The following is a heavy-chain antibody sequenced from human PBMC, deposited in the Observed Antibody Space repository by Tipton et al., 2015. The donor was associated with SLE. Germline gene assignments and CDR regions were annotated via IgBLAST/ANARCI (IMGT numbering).Heavy chain of an antibody. Sequence: TLSLTCTVSNGSISSSPYYWGWIRQSPGKGLEWVGSMYYSGSTYYNPSLKSRVTVSVDTSRSQCSLNLTSVTAADTGVIYCARAPYRNAWYGAFDIWGQGTAVTVSS. V-gene: IGHV4-39*07. J-gene: IGHJ3*02. CDR2: MYYSGST. CDR3: ARAPYRNAWYGAFDI. D-gene: IGHD6-19*01. CDR1: NGSISSSPYY.